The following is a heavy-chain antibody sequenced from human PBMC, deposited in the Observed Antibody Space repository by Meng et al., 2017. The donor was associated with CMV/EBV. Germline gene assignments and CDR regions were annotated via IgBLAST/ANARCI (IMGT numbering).Heavy chain of an antibody. CDR1: GGSVYNGGYY. Sequence: SETLSLTCTVSGGSVYNGGYYWNWIRQPPGKGLEWIGYIYYNGSTNYNPSLKSRVTISVDTSKNQFSLKLSSVTAADTAVYYCARNKARSSSSWYHFDYWGQGTLVTVSS. CDR2: IYYNGST. CDR3: ARNKARSSSSWYHFDY. D-gene: IGHD6-13*01. J-gene: IGHJ4*02. V-gene: IGHV4-61*08.